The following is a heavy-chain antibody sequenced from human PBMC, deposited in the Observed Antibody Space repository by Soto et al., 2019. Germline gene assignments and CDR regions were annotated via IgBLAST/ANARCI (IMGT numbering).Heavy chain of an antibody. CDR2: LSWNGVTI. Sequence: EAQRVESGGDLVQPGRSLRLSCAASGFTFDDYAMHWVRQIPGKGLQWVSGLSWNGVTIGYAASVKGRFTIYRDNAKRSLSLPINSVRLDHTASYYRVPSRAYDSSVYSCFHYVLDVWGLGTTVTVS. CDR3: VPSRAYDSSVYSCFHYVLDV. CDR1: GFTFDDYA. J-gene: IGHJ6*02. V-gene: IGHV3-9*01. D-gene: IGHD3-22*01.